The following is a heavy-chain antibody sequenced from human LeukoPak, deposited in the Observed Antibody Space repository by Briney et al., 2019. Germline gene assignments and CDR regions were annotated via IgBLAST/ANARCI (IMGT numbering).Heavy chain of an antibody. V-gene: IGHV4-34*01. D-gene: IGHD4-17*01. Sequence: SETLSLTCAVYGGSFSGYYWSWIRQPPGKGLEWIGEINHSGSTNYNPSLKGRVTISVDTSKNQFSLKLSSVTAADTAVYYCARTPTVTTLRYFDLWGRGTLVTVSS. CDR1: GGSFSGYY. CDR2: INHSGST. CDR3: ARTPTVTTLRYFDL. J-gene: IGHJ2*01.